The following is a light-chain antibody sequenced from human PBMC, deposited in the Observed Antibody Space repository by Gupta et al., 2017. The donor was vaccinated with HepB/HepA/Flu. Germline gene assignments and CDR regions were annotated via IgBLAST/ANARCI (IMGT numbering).Light chain of an antibody. CDR2: DAS. Sequence: EIVLTQSPAPLSLSPGERATLSCMASQSVSSYLAWYQQQPGQAPRLLIYDASNRATGIPARFSGSGSGTDFTLTISSLEPEDFAVYYCQQRSNWPPALTFGGGTKVEIK. V-gene: IGKV3-11*01. CDR1: QSVSSY. J-gene: IGKJ4*01. CDR3: QQRSNWPPALT.